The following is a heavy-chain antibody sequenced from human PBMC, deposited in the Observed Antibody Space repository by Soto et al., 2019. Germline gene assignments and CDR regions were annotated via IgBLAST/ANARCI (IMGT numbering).Heavy chain of an antibody. D-gene: IGHD3-22*01. CDR1: GGSVSSGSYY. J-gene: IGHJ4*02. CDR2: IYYSGST. V-gene: IGHV4-61*01. Sequence: PSETLSLTCTVSGGSVSSGSYYWSWIRQPPGKGLEWIGYIYYSGSTNYNPSLKSRVTISVDTSKNQFSLKLSSVTAADTAVYYCARENYDSSGYYYDYWGQGTLVTVSS. CDR3: ARENYDSSGYYYDY.